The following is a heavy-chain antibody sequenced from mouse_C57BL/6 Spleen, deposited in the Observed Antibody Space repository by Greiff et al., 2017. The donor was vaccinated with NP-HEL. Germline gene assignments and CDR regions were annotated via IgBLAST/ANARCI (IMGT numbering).Heavy chain of an antibody. Sequence: VQLQQSGPELVKPGASVKISCKASGYTFTDYYMNWVKQSHGKSLEWIGDINPNNGGTSYNQKFKGKATLTVDKSSSTAYMELRSLTSEDSAVYYCARSGLPTRYFDYWGQGTTLTVSS. D-gene: IGHD5-5*01. CDR1: GYTFTDYY. V-gene: IGHV1-26*01. CDR2: INPNNGGT. CDR3: ARSGLPTRYFDY. J-gene: IGHJ2*01.